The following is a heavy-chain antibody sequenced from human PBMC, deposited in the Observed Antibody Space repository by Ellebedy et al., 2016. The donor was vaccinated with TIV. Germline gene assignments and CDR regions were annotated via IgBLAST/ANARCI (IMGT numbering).Heavy chain of an antibody. CDR2: ISYDGTTK. Sequence: GESLKISCEASGFTFSSYAFHWVRQAPGKGLEWVAFISYDGTTKYHVDSVKGRFTISRDNSMNTLYLQMNSLRPEDTAVYYCTRALRNFERLESFEPWGQGTLVTVSS. CDR3: TRALRNFERLESFEP. CDR1: GFTFSSYA. V-gene: IGHV3-30*04. D-gene: IGHD3-9*01. J-gene: IGHJ5*01.